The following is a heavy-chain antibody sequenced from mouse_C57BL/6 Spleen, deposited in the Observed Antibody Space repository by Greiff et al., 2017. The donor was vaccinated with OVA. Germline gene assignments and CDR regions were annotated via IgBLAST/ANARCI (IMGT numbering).Heavy chain of an antibody. CDR2: IYPGGGDT. V-gene: IGHV1-82*01. J-gene: IGHJ4*01. CDR1: GYAFSSSW. CDR3: ARDNYYAMDY. Sequence: QVQLKESGPELVKPGASVKISCKASGYAFSSSWMNWVKQRPGKGLEWIGRIYPGGGDTNYNGKFKGKATLTADKSSSTAYMQLSSLTSEDSEVYFCARDNYYAMDYWGQGTSVTVSS.